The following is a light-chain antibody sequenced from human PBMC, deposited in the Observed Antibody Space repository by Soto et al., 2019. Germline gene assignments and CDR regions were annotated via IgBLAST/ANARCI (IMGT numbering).Light chain of an antibody. CDR1: SSDVGGYNY. V-gene: IGLV2-14*01. CDR2: EVS. J-gene: IGLJ1*01. CDR3: SSYTSSNTGV. Sequence: QSVLTQPASVSGSPGQSITISCTGTSSDVGGYNYVSWYQQHPGKAPKVMIYEVSNRPSGVSSRFSGSKSGNTASLTISGLQAEDEADYYCSSYTSSNTGVFGTGTKVTVL.